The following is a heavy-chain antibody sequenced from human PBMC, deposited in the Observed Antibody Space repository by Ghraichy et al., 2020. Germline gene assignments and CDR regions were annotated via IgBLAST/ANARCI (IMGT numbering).Heavy chain of an antibody. J-gene: IGHJ2*01. D-gene: IGHD2-21*01. Sequence: SCAASGFTFSSYSMNWVRQAPGKGLEWVSSISSSSYIYYADSVKGRFTISRDNAKNSLYLQMNSLRAEDTAVYYCARDFMVGIWYFDLWGRGTLVTVSS. CDR2: ISSSSYI. CDR3: ARDFMVGIWYFDL. V-gene: IGHV3-21*01. CDR1: GFTFSSYS.